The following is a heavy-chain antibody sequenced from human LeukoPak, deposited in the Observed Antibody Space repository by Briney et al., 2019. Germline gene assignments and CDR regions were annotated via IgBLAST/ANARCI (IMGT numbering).Heavy chain of an antibody. CDR1: GFTFSSYA. J-gene: IGHJ4*02. Sequence: SGGSLRLSCAASGFTFSSYAMSWVRQAPGKGLEAPGKGLEWVSTISASGHATYYPDSVRGRFTISRDNAKNSLYLQMSSLGAEDTAVYFCARGGGSYESPHFDYWGQGTLVTVSS. D-gene: IGHD1-26*01. V-gene: IGHV3-23*01. CDR3: ARGGGSYESPHFDY. CDR2: ISASGHAT.